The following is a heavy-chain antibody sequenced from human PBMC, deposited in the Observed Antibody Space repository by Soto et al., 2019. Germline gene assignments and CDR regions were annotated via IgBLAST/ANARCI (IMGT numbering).Heavy chain of an antibody. J-gene: IGHJ6*02. D-gene: IGHD2-2*02. CDR2: IYPGDSYT. CDR1: GYSFTSYR. Sequence: SLKISCKGSGYSFTSYRIGWVRQTPGKGLEWMGIIYPGDSYTNYSPSFQGHVTISADKSISTAYLQWSSLKASDTAMYYCATYSDCSSTSCYNYYYGMDVWGQGTTVTVSS. V-gene: IGHV5-51*01. CDR3: ATYSDCSSTSCYNYYYGMDV.